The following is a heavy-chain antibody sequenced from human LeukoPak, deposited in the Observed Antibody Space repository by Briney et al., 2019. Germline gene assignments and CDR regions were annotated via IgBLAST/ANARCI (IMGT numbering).Heavy chain of an antibody. Sequence: PGGSLRLSCAASGFTFSSYSMNWVRQAPGKGLEWVSSISSSSSYIYYAGSVKGRFTISRDNAKNSLYLQMNSLRAEDTAVYYCARARTYGDYVVSYWGQGTLVTVSS. CDR1: GFTFSSYS. V-gene: IGHV3-21*01. J-gene: IGHJ4*02. CDR2: ISSSSSYI. D-gene: IGHD4-17*01. CDR3: ARARTYGDYVVSY.